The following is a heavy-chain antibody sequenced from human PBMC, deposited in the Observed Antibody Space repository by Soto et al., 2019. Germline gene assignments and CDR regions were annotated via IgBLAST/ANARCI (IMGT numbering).Heavy chain of an antibody. V-gene: IGHV3-48*02. CDR1: GFTFSSYA. Sequence: EVQLSESGGGLVQPGGSLRLSCAASGFTFSSYAMSWVRQAPGKGLEWVSYINSGSDSIYYAESVKGRFTISRDNARNSLSLQMNSLSDEDTAVYYCAKSGDSAGWGIDFWGQGTLVTVSS. CDR3: AKSGDSAGWGIDF. CDR2: INSGSDSI. D-gene: IGHD6-19*01. J-gene: IGHJ4*02.